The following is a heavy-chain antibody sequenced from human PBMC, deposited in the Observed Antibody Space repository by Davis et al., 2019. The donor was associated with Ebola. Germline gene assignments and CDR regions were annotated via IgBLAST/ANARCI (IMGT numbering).Heavy chain of an antibody. D-gene: IGHD5-18*01. CDR3: ARRRGYSYGPDYYYYGMDV. J-gene: IGHJ6*02. CDR1: GFAFSSNW. CDR2: IRPDGSDK. Sequence: GESLKISCSASGFAFSSNWMDWVRQAPGKGLEWVANIRPDGSDKYYVDSLKGRFTISRDNAKNSLYLQMNSLRNEDTAVYYCARRRGYSYGPDYYYYGMDVWGQGTTVTVSS. V-gene: IGHV3-7*01.